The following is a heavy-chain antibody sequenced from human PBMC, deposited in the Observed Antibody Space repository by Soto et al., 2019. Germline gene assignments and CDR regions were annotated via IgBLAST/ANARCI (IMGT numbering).Heavy chain of an antibody. J-gene: IGHJ6*02. CDR1: GYSISSGNHY. V-gene: IGHV4-30-4*01. Sequence: SETLSLPCAVSGYSISSGNHYWSWIRQPPGKGLEWIGYIYYSGSTYYSPSLKSRVTISVDTSKNQFSLQLNSVTPEDTAVYYCARERAIAALLGGYYYGMDVWGQGTTVTVSS. CDR3: ARERAIAALLGGYYYGMDV. D-gene: IGHD6-13*01. CDR2: IYYSGST.